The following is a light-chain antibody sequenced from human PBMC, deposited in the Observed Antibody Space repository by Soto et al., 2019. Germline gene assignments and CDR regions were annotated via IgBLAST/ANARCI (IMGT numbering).Light chain of an antibody. CDR2: GAS. V-gene: IGKV3-20*01. CDR3: QQYGSSSYT. CDR1: QSVSSTY. J-gene: IGKJ2*01. Sequence: EIVLTQSPGTLSLSPGERATLSCRASQSVSSTYLAWYQQNPGQAPRLLIYGASSRATGIPDRFSGSGSGTAFTLTISRLEPEDFAVYFCQQYGSSSYTFGQGTKLEL.